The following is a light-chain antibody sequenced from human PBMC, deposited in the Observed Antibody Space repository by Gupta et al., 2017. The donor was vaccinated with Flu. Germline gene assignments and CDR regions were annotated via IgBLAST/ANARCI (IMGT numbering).Light chain of an antibody. Sequence: EIVITQSPATLSVSPGERATLSCRASQSVSSDLAWYQQKPGQAPRLLIYGASTRATGIPARFSGSGSGTEFTLTISSLQSEDFAVYYCQQDNNCPCNFGQGTKMEIK. CDR2: GAS. CDR3: QQDNNCPCN. J-gene: IGKJ2*02. V-gene: IGKV3-15*01. CDR1: QSVSSD.